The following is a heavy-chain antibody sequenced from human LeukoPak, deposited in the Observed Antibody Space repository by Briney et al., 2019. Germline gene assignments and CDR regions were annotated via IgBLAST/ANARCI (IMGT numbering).Heavy chain of an antibody. J-gene: IGHJ4*02. CDR2: IYYSGST. CDR3: ARVSPYDFWSGYSAFDY. V-gene: IGHV4-59*01. CDR1: GGSISSYY. Sequence: SETLSLTCTVSGGSISSYYWSWIRQPPGKGLEWIGYIYYSGSTSYNPSLKSRVTISVDTSKNQFSLKLSSVTAADTAVYYCARVSPYDFWSGYSAFDYWGQGTLVTVSS. D-gene: IGHD3-3*01.